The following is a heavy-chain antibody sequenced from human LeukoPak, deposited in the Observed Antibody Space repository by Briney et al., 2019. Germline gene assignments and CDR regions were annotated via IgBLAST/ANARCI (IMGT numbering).Heavy chain of an antibody. CDR3: ASSIIRVDDLSPVDY. CDR2: IFHGGST. D-gene: IGHD3-16*02. CDR1: GFTFSRYW. V-gene: IGHV4-4*02. Sequence: AGGSLRLSCAASGFTFSRYWMSWVRQAPGQGLEWIGEIFHGGSTNYNPSLKNRVTISIDKSKNQFSLKLTSVTAADTAVYYCASSIIRVDDLSPVDYWGRGTLVTVSS. J-gene: IGHJ4*02.